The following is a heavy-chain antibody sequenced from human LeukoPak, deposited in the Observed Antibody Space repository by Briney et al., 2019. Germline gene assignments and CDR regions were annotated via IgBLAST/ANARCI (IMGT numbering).Heavy chain of an antibody. Sequence: GASVKVSCKASGYTFSNFDVNWVRQAPGQGLEWMAWMNPGSGDTGYEGKFQARLTMSSNTSITTASVELSSLTSEDTAVYYCARSRRGYYMDVWGKGTTVIVSS. CDR1: GYTFSNFD. CDR3: ARSRRGYYMDV. J-gene: IGHJ6*03. CDR2: MNPGSGDT. V-gene: IGHV1-8*02.